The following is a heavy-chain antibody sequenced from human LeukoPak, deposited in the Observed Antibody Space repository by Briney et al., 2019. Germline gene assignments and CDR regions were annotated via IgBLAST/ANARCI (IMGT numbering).Heavy chain of an antibody. CDR1: GGTFTSYY. CDR3: ARDYIVVVPAASSGFDP. V-gene: IGHV1-46*01. Sequence: ASVKVSCKASGGTFTSYYMHWVRQAPGQGLEWMGIINPSGGSTSYAQKFQGRVTMTRDTSTSTVYMELSSLRSEDTAVYYCARDYIVVVPAASSGFDPWGQGTLVTVSS. D-gene: IGHD2-2*01. CDR2: INPSGGST. J-gene: IGHJ5*02.